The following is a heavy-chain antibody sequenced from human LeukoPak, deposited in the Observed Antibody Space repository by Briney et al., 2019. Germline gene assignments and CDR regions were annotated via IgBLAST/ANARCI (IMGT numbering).Heavy chain of an antibody. V-gene: IGHV3-21*01. CDR2: ISSSSRYV. J-gene: IGHJ4*02. D-gene: IGHD3/OR15-3a*01. CDR3: ARGDWSLDN. CDR1: GFTFSSYT. Sequence: PGGSLRLSCAASGFTFSSYTMNWVRQAPGKGLEWVSSISSSSRYVYYADSVKGRFTISRDNAKNSLYLQMNSLRAEDMAVYYCARGDWSLDNWGQGNLVTVSS.